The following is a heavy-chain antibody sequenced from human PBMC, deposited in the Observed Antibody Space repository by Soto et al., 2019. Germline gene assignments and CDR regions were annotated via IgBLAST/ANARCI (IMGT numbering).Heavy chain of an antibody. CDR1: GFSLSTNGVG. J-gene: IGHJ4*02. V-gene: IGHV2-5*02. CDR3: APSKKWVDYFDS. Sequence: QITLKESGPTLVKPTQTLTLTCTFSGFSLSTNGVGVGWIRQPPGKALEWLALIYWDDDKHYSPTLKKRLTDTKDSSKKHVVITMTNMDPVDTDTYFCAPSKKWVDYFDSWGQGALVTVSS. D-gene: IGHD6-19*01. CDR2: IYWDDDK.